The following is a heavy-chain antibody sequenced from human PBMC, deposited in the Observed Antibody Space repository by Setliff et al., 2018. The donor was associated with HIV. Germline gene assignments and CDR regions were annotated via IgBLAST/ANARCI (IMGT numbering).Heavy chain of an antibody. CDR2: IYPGDSDT. CDR3: ARHTRQSEFLEWLSPHYYHYYYMDV. V-gene: IGHV5-51*01. J-gene: IGHJ6*03. Sequence: PGESLKISCKGSGYSFSTYWIGWVRQMPGKGLEWMGIIYPGDSDTTYSPSFQGQVTISADKSISTAYLQWSSLKASDTAMYYCARHTRQSEFLEWLSPHYYHYYYMDVWGQGTTVTVSS. D-gene: IGHD3-3*01. CDR1: GYSFSTYW.